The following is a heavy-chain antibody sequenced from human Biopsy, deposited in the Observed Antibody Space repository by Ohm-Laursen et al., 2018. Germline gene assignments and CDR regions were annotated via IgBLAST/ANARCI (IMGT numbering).Heavy chain of an antibody. CDR3: ARGDYFDSDGYFGFDP. CDR1: GGSISCGGSY. J-gene: IGHJ5*02. D-gene: IGHD3-22*01. CDR2: IFNSANT. Sequence: TLSLTCPVSGGSISCGGSYWSWIRQRPGKGLEWIGYIFNSANTYYNPSPKNLITISGDTSKNQFPLKLNSVTAADTAVYYCARGDYFDSDGYFGFDPWGQGTLVTVSS. V-gene: IGHV4-31*01.